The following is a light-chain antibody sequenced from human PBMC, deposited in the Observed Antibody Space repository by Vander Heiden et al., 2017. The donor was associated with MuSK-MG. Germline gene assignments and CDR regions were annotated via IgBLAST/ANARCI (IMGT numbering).Light chain of an antibody. CDR3: QQYNNWPFT. CDR1: QSVSSN. CDR2: GAS. Sequence: SQSVSSNLAWYQQKPGQAPRLLIYGASTRATGITARFSGSGSGTEFTLTISSLQSEDFAVYYCQQYNNWPFTFGPGTKVDIK. V-gene: IGKV3-15*01. J-gene: IGKJ3*01.